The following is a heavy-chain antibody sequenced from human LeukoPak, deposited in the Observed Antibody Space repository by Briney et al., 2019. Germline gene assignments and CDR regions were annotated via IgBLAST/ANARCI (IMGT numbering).Heavy chain of an antibody. V-gene: IGHV3-7*01. CDR3: ASSGAYYYDSSGYYHPDYFDY. Sequence: GGSLRLSCAASGFTFSSYWMSWVRQAPGKGLEWVANIKQDGSEKYYVDSVKGRFTISRDNAKNSLYLQMNSLRAEDTAVYYCASSGAYYYDSSGYYHPDYFDYWGQGTLVTVSS. CDR2: IKQDGSEK. J-gene: IGHJ4*02. CDR1: GFTFSSYW. D-gene: IGHD3-22*01.